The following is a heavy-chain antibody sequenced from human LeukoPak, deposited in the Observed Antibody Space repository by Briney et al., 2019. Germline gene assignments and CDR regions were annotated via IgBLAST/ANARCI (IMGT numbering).Heavy chain of an antibody. D-gene: IGHD3-10*01. CDR3: ARDRADYYGSGSYGDYYYYYYMDV. J-gene: IGHJ6*03. CDR2: ISAYNGNT. V-gene: IGHV1-18*01. Sequence: ASVKVSCKASGYTFTSYGISWVRQAPGQGLEWMGWISAYNGNTNYAQKLQGRVTMTTDTSTSTAYMELRSLRSEDTAVYYCARDRADYYGSGSYGDYYYYYYMDVWGKGTTVTISS. CDR1: GYTFTSYG.